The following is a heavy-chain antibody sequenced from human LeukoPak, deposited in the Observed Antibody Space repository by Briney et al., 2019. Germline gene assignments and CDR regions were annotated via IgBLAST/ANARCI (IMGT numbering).Heavy chain of an antibody. Sequence: TGGSLRLSCAASGFTFSSYGMHWVRQAPGKGLEWVAVIWYDGSNKYYADSVKGRFTISRDNSKNTLYLQMNSLRAGDTAVYYCARDYEYSSSWLGYWGQGTLVTVSS. D-gene: IGHD6-13*01. CDR2: IWYDGSNK. J-gene: IGHJ4*02. V-gene: IGHV3-33*01. CDR3: ARDYEYSSSWLGY. CDR1: GFTFSSYG.